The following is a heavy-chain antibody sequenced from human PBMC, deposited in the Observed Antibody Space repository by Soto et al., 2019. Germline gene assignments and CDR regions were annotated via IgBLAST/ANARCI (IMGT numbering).Heavy chain of an antibody. CDR2: ISYDGSDK. CDR1: GFTFSNYD. J-gene: IGHJ6*02. CDR3: AKGYGYYGMDV. D-gene: IGHD2-15*01. V-gene: IGHV3-30*18. Sequence: GGSLRLSCAASGFTFSNYDMHWVRQAPGKGLEWVAVISYDGSDKYYADSVKGRFTISRDISKNTLYLQMNSLRAEDTAVYYCAKGYGYYGMDVWGQGTTVTVSS.